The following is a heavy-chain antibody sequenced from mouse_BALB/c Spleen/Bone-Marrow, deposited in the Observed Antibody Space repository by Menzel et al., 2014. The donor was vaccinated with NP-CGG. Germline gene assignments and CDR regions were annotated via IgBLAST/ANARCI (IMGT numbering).Heavy chain of an antibody. D-gene: IGHD1-1*01. V-gene: IGHV7-3*02. CDR3: ARDMGGLLFDS. CDR1: GFTFTDYY. J-gene: IGHJ2*01. CDR2: IRNKAYGYTT. Sequence: EVKVVESGGGLVQPGGSLRLSCATSGFTFTDYYMNWVRQPPGKALEWLAFIRNKAYGYTTESSASVKGRFTISRDNSQNILYLQMNTLRAEDSATYYCARDMGGLLFDSWGQGTTLSVSS.